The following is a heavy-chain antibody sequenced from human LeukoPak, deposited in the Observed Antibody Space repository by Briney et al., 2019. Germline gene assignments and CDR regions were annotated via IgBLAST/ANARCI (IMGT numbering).Heavy chain of an antibody. D-gene: IGHD4-17*01. Sequence: PGGSLRLSCAASGFTFSSYWMSWVRQAPGKGLEWVANIKQDGSEKYYVDSVKGRFTISRDNAKNSLYLQMNSLRAEDTAVYYCAREHDYGDYSLDYWGQGTLVTVSS. CDR2: IKQDGSEK. J-gene: IGHJ4*02. CDR1: GFTFSSYW. V-gene: IGHV3-7*03. CDR3: AREHDYGDYSLDY.